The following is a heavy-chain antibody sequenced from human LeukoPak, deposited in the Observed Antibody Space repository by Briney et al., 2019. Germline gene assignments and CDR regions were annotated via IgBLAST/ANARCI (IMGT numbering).Heavy chain of an antibody. CDR3: ARVKGEGAHFDY. J-gene: IGHJ4*02. CDR1: GFTFSSYE. V-gene: IGHV3-48*03. Sequence: PGGSLRLSCAASGFTFSSYEMNWVRQAPGKGLEWVSYISSSGSTRYYADSVKGRFTISRDNAKNSVYLQMNSLRAEDTAVYYCARVKGEGAHFDYWGQGTLVTVSS. D-gene: IGHD1-26*01. CDR2: ISSSGSTR.